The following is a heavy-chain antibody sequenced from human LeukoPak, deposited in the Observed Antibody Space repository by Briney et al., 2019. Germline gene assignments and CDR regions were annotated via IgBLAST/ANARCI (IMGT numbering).Heavy chain of an antibody. CDR1: GFTFSTYA. CDR2: IYSGGSA. CDR3: ARDLGTGS. Sequence: GGSLRLSCAASGFTFSTYAMSWARQAPGKGLEWVSVIYSGGSAYYADSVKGRFTISRDNSKNTLYLQMNSLRAEDTAVYYCARDLGTGSWGQGTMVTVSS. V-gene: IGHV3-66*01. J-gene: IGHJ3*01. D-gene: IGHD1-26*01.